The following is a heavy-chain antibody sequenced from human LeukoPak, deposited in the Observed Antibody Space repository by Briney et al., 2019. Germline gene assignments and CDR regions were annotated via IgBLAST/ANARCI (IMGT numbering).Heavy chain of an antibody. D-gene: IGHD2-15*01. CDR1: GFTYSSFS. J-gene: IGHJ4*02. CDR2: ISGSASSK. CDR3: ATGAASIGWLSHDH. V-gene: IGHV3-23*01. Sequence: GGSLRLFYAASGFTYSSFSMSWVSQTPGKGLEWVSDISGSASSKKYADSVKGRFIISRDNSKNTLFLQMNSLTAEDTAVYYCATGAASIGWLSHDHWGQGTLVTVSS.